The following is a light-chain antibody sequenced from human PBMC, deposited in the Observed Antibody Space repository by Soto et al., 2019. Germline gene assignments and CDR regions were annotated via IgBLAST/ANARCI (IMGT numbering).Light chain of an antibody. CDR3: AAWDDSLNSYV. CDR2: TLN. Sequence: QSVLTQPPSASGTPGQRVTIFCSGSTSNIGSNTVNWYQHLPGTAPKLLIYTLNQRPSGVPDRFSGSKSGTSASLAINGLQSEYEADYYCAAWDDSLNSYVFGTGTKVTVL. J-gene: IGLJ1*01. CDR1: TSNIGSNT. V-gene: IGLV1-44*01.